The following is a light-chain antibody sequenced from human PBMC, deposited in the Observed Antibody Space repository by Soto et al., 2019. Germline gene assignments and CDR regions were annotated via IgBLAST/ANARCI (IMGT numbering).Light chain of an antibody. J-gene: IGKJ4*01. V-gene: IGKV1-9*01. CDR1: QGVSSY. CDR2: VTS. CDR3: QQHNSYPLT. Sequence: DIQLTQSPSSLSASVGDRVTITCRASQGVSSYLAWYQQKPGKAPNLLIYVTSTLQSGVPSRFSGSGSGTDFTLTISSLQPEDFATYYCQQHNSYPLTFGGGTKVEIK.